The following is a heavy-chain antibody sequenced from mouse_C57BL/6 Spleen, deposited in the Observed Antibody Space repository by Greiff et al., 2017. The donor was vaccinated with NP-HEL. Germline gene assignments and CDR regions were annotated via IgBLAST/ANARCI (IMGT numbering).Heavy chain of an antibody. CDR1: GFTFSSYA. V-gene: IGHV5-9-1*02. Sequence: EVMLVESGEGLVKPGGSLKLSCAASGFTFSSYAMSWVRQTPEKRLEWVAYISSGGDYIYYADTVKGRFTISRDNARNTLYLQMSSLKSEDTAMYYCTRSYGSSWYFDVWGTGTTVTVSS. D-gene: IGHD1-1*01. CDR3: TRSYGSSWYFDV. CDR2: ISSGGDYI. J-gene: IGHJ1*03.